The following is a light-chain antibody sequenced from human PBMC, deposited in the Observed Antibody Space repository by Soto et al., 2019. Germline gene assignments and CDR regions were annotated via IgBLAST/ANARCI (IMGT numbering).Light chain of an antibody. J-gene: IGKJ1*01. CDR1: QSISSS. CDR2: DSS. V-gene: IGKV1-5*01. CDR3: QQYHRYSWT. Sequence: DIQMTQSPSTLSASVGDRVSIACRASQSISSSLAWYQQKPGKAPKLLIYDSSSLESGVPSRFSGSGSGTEFTLSINSLQPQDFATYYCQQYHRYSWTLGQWTKVEIK.